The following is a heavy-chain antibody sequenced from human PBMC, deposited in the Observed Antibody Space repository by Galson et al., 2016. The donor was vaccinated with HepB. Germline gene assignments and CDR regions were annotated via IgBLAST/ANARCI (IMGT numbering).Heavy chain of an antibody. Sequence: SLRLSCAASGFSFGSYALHWVRQAPGKGLECVSPLSSNGNITNYADSVKGRFTISRDNSKNMLYLQMRSLKPEDTAVYYCVRRVAGGQGTLVTVS. CDR1: GFSFGSYA. V-gene: IGHV3-64D*09. CDR3: VRRVA. CDR2: LSSNGNIT. D-gene: IGHD2-15*01. J-gene: IGHJ4*02.